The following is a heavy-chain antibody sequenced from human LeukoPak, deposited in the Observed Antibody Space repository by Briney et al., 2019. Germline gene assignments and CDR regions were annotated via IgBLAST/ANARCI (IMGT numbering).Heavy chain of an antibody. CDR3: AKVSSGGYWYFDP. J-gene: IGHJ2*01. CDR1: GDSISNYY. CDR2: IYYSGST. Sequence: SETLSLTCTVSGDSISNYYWSWIRQPPGKGLEWIGYIYYSGSTKYNPSLKSRVTISVDTSKNQFSLRLSSVTAADTAVYYCAKVSSGGYWYFDPWGRGTLVTVSS. D-gene: IGHD3-10*01. V-gene: IGHV4-59*01.